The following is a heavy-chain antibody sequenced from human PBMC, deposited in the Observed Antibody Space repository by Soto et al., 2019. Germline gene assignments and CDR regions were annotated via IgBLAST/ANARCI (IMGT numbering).Heavy chain of an antibody. V-gene: IGHV4-59*01. CDR1: GGSISSYY. D-gene: IGHD1-26*01. CDR3: ARDPGSYYYYYGMDV. J-gene: IGHJ6*02. Sequence: PSETLSLTCTVSGGSISSYYWSSIRQPPGKGLEWIGYIYYSGSTNYNPSLKSRVTISVDTSKNQFSLKLSSVTAADTAVYYCARDPGSYYYYYGMDVWGQGTTVTVSS. CDR2: IYYSGST.